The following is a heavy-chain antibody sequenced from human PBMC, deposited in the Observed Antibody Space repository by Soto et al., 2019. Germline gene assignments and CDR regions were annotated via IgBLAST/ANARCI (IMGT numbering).Heavy chain of an antibody. Sequence: QMQLQESGPGLVKPSGTLSLTCAVSGGSISSSNWWKWVRQAPGKGLEWIGEIYHDGNTNYNPSLKSRVTVTVDKSKNQFSLKLTSVTAADTALYYCERSLAGDRPYWGQGTLVTVSS. CDR1: GGSISSSNW. D-gene: IGHD1-26*01. J-gene: IGHJ4*02. V-gene: IGHV4-4*02. CDR3: ERSLAGDRPY. CDR2: IYHDGNT.